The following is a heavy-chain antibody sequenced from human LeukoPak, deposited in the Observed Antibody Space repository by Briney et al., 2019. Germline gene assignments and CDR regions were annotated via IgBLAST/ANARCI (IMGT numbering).Heavy chain of an antibody. J-gene: IGHJ4*02. Sequence: GGSLRLSCSASGFTFSSYAMHWVRQAPGKGLEYVSAISSNGGSTYYADSVKGRFTISRDNSKNTLYLQMSSLRAEDTAVYYCVKSEFRGYSYGQIDCWGQGTLVTVSS. CDR2: ISSNGGST. V-gene: IGHV3-64D*06. D-gene: IGHD5-18*01. CDR1: GFTFSSYA. CDR3: VKSEFRGYSYGQIDC.